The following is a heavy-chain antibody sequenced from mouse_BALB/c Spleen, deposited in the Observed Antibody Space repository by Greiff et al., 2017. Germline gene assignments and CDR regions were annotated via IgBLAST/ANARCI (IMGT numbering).Heavy chain of an antibody. V-gene: IGHV5-6-3*01. CDR1: GFTFSSYG. J-gene: IGHJ4*01. CDR2: INSNGGST. CDR3: ARYYGSAGAMDY. D-gene: IGHD1-1*01. Sequence: EVMLVESGGGLVQPGGSLKLSCAASGFTFSSYGMSWVRQTPDKRLELVATINSNGGSTYYPDSVKGRFTLSRDNAKNTLYLQMSSLKSEDTAMYYCARYYGSAGAMDYWGQGTSVTVSS.